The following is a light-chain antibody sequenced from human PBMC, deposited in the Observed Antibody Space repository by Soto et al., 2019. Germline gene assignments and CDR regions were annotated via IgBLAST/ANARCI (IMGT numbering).Light chain of an antibody. Sequence: EIVMTQSPATLSVSPGERVTPSCRAGQSISSNLAWYQQKPGQAPRLLIYDASTRATGIPARFSGSGSGTEFTLTISSLQSEDFAVYHCQQYNTWPLTFGGGTKVEIK. CDR2: DAS. J-gene: IGKJ4*01. V-gene: IGKV3-15*01. CDR1: QSISSN. CDR3: QQYNTWPLT.